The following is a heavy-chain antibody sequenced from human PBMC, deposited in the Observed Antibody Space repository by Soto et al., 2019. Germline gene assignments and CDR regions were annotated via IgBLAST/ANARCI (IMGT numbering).Heavy chain of an antibody. D-gene: IGHD3-16*02. J-gene: IGHJ3*02. CDR2: IGTAGDT. CDR3: ARLSRGAFDI. Sequence: GGSLRLSCVASGFTFSSYDMHWVRQATGKGLEWVSAIGTAGDTYYPGSVKGRFTISRENAKNSLYLQMNSLSAGDTAVYYCARLSRGAFDIWGQGTMVTVSS. V-gene: IGHV3-13*01. CDR1: GFTFSSYD.